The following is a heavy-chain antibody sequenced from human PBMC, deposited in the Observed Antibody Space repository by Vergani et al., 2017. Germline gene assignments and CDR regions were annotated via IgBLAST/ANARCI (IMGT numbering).Heavy chain of an antibody. D-gene: IGHD3-16*01. Sequence: EVQLVESGGGLVQPGRSLRLSCAASGFTFDDYAMHWVRQAPGKGLEWVSGISWNSGSIGYADSVKGRFTISRDNSKNTLYLQMNSLRAEDTAVYYCAKDWGSQSFDYWGQGTLVTVSS. J-gene: IGHJ4*02. CDR2: ISWNSGSI. CDR1: GFTFDDYA. V-gene: IGHV3-9*01. CDR3: AKDWGSQSFDY.